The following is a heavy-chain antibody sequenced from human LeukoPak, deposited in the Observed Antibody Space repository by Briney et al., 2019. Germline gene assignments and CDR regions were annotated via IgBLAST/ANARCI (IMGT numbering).Heavy chain of an antibody. D-gene: IGHD2-2*01. J-gene: IGHJ5*02. V-gene: IGHV4-38-2*02. CDR3: ARDPRWLTPDCTSTSCYENYFDP. CDR2: IYHSGSA. CDR1: GYSISSGYQ. Sequence: SETLSLTCAVSGYSISSGYQWAWIRQSPGKGLEWIGSIYHSGSAHYNPSLKSRVTVSVETSKNQFSLKMYSVTAADTAVYYCARDPRWLTPDCTSTSCYENYFDPWGQGTLVTVSS.